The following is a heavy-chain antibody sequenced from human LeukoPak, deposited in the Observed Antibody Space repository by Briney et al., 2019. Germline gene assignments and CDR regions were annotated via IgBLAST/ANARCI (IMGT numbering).Heavy chain of an antibody. CDR3: ARERDSSSWYHMDY. V-gene: IGHV4-59*01. Sequence: PSETLSLTCTVSGGSISSYYWSWIRQPPGKGLEWIGYIYYSGSTNYNPSLKSRVTISVDTSKNQFSLKLSSVTAADTAVYYCARERDSSSWYHMDYWGQGTLVTVSS. J-gene: IGHJ4*02. D-gene: IGHD6-13*01. CDR1: GGSISSYY. CDR2: IYYSGST.